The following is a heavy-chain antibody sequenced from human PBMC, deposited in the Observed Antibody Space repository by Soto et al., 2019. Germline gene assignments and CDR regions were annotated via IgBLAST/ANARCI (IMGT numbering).Heavy chain of an antibody. CDR2: ISAYNGNT. D-gene: IGHD1-7*01. CDR3: AAVGGITGTNVNFYYYYYGMDV. V-gene: IGHV1-18*01. CDR1: GYTFTSYG. J-gene: IGHJ6*02. Sequence: ASVKVSCKASGYTFTSYGISWVRQAPGQGLEWMGWISAYNGNTNYAQKLQGRVTMTTDTSTSTAYMELRSLRSDDTAVYYCAAVGGITGTNVNFYYYYYGMDVWGQGTTVTVSS.